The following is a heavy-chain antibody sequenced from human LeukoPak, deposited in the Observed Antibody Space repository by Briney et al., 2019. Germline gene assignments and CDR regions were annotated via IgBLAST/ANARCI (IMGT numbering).Heavy chain of an antibody. CDR2: IIPIFGTA. V-gene: IGHV1-69*13. Sequence: ASAKVSCKASGGTFSSYAISWVRQAPGQGLEWMGGIIPIFGTANYAQKFQGRVTITADESTSTAYVELSSLRSEDTAVYYCARDRNYYDSSGYDAFDIWGQGTMVTVSS. D-gene: IGHD3-22*01. CDR3: ARDRNYYDSSGYDAFDI. J-gene: IGHJ3*02. CDR1: GGTFSSYA.